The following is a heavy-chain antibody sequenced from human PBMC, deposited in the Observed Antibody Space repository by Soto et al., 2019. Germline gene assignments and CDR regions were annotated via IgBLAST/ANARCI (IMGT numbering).Heavy chain of an antibody. CDR2: MNPNSGNT. V-gene: IGHV1-8*01. J-gene: IGHJ5*02. CDR1: GYTFTSYD. CDR3: ARAPDHYDFWSGYLNWFDP. D-gene: IGHD3-3*01. Sequence: ASVKVSCKASGYTFTSYDINWVRQATGQGLEWMGWMNPNSGNTGYAQKFQGRVTMTRNTSISTAYMELSSLRSEDTAVYYCARAPDHYDFWSGYLNWFDPWGQGTLVTVSS.